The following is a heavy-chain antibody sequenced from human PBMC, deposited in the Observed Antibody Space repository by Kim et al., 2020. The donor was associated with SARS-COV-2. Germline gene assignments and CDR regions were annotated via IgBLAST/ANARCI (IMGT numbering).Heavy chain of an antibody. D-gene: IGHD3-3*01. Sequence: SETLSLTCAVYGGSFSGYYWSWIRQPPGKGLEWIGEINHSGSTNYNPSLKSRVTISVDTSKNQFSLKLSSVTAADTAVYYCARGRGGYYRKTTTQSGAFLDYWGQGTLVTVSS. J-gene: IGHJ4*02. CDR1: GGSFSGYY. CDR2: INHSGST. CDR3: ARGRGGYYRKTTTQSGAFLDY. V-gene: IGHV4-34*01.